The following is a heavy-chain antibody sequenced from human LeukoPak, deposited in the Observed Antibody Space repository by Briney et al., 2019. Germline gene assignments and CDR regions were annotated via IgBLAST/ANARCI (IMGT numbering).Heavy chain of an antibody. J-gene: IGHJ2*01. CDR3: ARDGIAARPISAWYFDL. D-gene: IGHD6-6*01. V-gene: IGHV4-61*02. CDR1: GGSISSGSYY. Sequence: SETLSLTCTVSGGSISSGSYYWSWIRQPAGKGLEWIGRIYTSGSTNYNPSLKSRVTISVDTSKNQFSLKLSSVTAADTAVYYCARDGIAARPISAWYFDLWGRGTLVTVSS. CDR2: IYTSGST.